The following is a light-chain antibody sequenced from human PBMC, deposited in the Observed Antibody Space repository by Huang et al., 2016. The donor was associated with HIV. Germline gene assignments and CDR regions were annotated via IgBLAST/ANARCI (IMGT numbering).Light chain of an antibody. CDR2: ETS. CDR3: QQYGSSPLT. V-gene: IGKV3-20*01. Sequence: IVLTQSPGTLSLSPGERVTLSCRASQTVNNNYLAWYQQKPGQAPRLLIYETSNRATCIPDKFSGSGSGTDFTLTISGLEPEDFAMYYCQQYGSSPLTFGPGTKVDVK. J-gene: IGKJ3*01. CDR1: QTVNNNY.